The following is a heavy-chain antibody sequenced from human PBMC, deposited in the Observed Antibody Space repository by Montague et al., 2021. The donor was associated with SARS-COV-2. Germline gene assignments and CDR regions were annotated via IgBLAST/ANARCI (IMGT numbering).Heavy chain of an antibody. V-gene: IGHV3-48*03. CDR2: ISSSGSTI. J-gene: IGHJ2*01. Sequence: SLRLSCAAFGFTFSSYEMNWVRQAPGKGLEWVSYISSSGSTIYYADSVKGRFTISRDNAKNSLYLQMNSLRAEDTAVYYCARDRSYYDSSDFDLWGRGTLVTVSS. CDR1: GFTFSSYE. D-gene: IGHD3-22*01. CDR3: ARDRSYYDSSDFDL.